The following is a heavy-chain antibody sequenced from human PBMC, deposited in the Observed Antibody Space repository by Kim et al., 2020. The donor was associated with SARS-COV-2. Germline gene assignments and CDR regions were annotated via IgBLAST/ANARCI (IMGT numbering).Heavy chain of an antibody. CDR1: GFTFSSYS. J-gene: IGHJ6*02. V-gene: IGHV3-21*01. Sequence: GGSLRLSCAASGFTFSSYSMNWVRQAPGKGLEWVSSISSSSSYIYYADSVKGRFTISRDNAKNSLYLQMNSLRAEDTAVYYCARDFVDTAMVSGGMDVWGQGTTVTVSS. CDR2: ISSSSSYI. D-gene: IGHD5-18*01. CDR3: ARDFVDTAMVSGGMDV.